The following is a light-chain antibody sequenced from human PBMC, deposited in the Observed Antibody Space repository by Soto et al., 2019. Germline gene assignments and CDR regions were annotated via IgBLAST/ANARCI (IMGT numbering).Light chain of an antibody. CDR1: QSVSSY. V-gene: IGKV3-11*01. J-gene: IGKJ1*01. CDR2: DAS. Sequence: EIVLTQSPATLSLSPGERATLSCRASQSVSSYLAWYQQKPGQAPRLLIYDASNRATGIPARFSGSGSGTDFTLTISSLEPEDFPVYYCQQRSKWTFGQGTKVEIK. CDR3: QQRSKWT.